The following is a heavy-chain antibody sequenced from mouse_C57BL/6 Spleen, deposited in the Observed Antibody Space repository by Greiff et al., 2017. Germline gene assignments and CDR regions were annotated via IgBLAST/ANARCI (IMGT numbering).Heavy chain of an antibody. Sequence: EVKLVESGGGLVQPKGSLKISCAASGFSFNTYAMNWVRQAPGKGLEWVARIRSKSNNYATYYADSVKDRFTISRDDSESMLYLQMHNLKTEDTAMYYCVRQGYGSSLDYWGQGTTLTVSS. V-gene: IGHV10-1*01. CDR1: GFSFNTYA. J-gene: IGHJ2*01. CDR2: IRSKSNNYAT. D-gene: IGHD1-1*01. CDR3: VRQGYGSSLDY.